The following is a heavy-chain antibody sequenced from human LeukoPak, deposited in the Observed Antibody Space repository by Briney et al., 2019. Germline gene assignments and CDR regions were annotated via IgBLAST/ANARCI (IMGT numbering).Heavy chain of an antibody. J-gene: IGHJ4*02. CDR1: GFTFSNHD. D-gene: IGHD7-27*01. CDR3: ARDLAWGAFDY. Sequence: GSLRLSCAASGFTFSNHDMNWVRQAPGKGLEWLSGISPRGGGTYYADSVKGRFTISRDDSKNTLSLQMNSLRVEDTAVYYCARDLAWGAFDYWGQGTLVTVSS. V-gene: IGHV3-23*01. CDR2: ISPRGGGT.